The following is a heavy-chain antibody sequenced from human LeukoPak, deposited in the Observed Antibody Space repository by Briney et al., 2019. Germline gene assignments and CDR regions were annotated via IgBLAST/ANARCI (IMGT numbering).Heavy chain of an antibody. D-gene: IGHD3-22*01. CDR1: GFTFSSYG. CDR3: AKDTLGSSGYYPRLDY. V-gene: IGHV3-30*18. J-gene: IGHJ4*02. Sequence: GGSLRLSCAASGFTFSSYGMHWVRQAPGKGLEWVAVISYDGSNKYYADSVKGRFTISRDNSKNTLYLQMNSLRAEDTAVYYCAKDTLGSSGYYPRLDYWGQGTLVTVSS. CDR2: ISYDGSNK.